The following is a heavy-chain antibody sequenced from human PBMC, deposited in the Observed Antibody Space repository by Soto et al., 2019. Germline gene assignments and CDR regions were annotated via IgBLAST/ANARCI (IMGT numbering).Heavy chain of an antibody. Sequence: GGSLRLSCAASGFTFSTYSMNWVRQAPGKGLEWVSSVSSSSSYIYYADSVKGRFTISRDNAKNSLYLQMNSLRAEDTAVYYCARYDSSGYYWPYYYYGMDVWGQGTTVTVSS. CDR1: GFTFSTYS. V-gene: IGHV3-21*01. CDR2: VSSSSSYI. CDR3: ARYDSSGYYWPYYYYGMDV. J-gene: IGHJ6*02. D-gene: IGHD3-22*01.